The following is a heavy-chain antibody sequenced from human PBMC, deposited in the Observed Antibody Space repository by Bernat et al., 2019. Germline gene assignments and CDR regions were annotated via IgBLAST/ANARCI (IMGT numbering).Heavy chain of an antibody. CDR3: ARDLYTMVHGGISP. V-gene: IGHV3-21*01. CDR2: ISSSSSYI. D-gene: IGHD3-10*01. J-gene: IGHJ5*02. CDR1: GFTFSSYS. Sequence: EVQLVESGGGLVKPGGSLRLSCAASGFTFSSYSMNWVRQAPGKGLEWVSSISSSSSYIYYEDSVKGRFTISRDNAKNSLYLQMNSLRAEDTAVYYCARDLYTMVHGGISPWGQGTLVTVSS.